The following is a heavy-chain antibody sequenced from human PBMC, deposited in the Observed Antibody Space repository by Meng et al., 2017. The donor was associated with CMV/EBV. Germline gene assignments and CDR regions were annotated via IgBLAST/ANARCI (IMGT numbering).Heavy chain of an antibody. Sequence: GESLKISCAASGFTFDDYAMHWVRQAPGKGLEWVSYISSSGSTIYYADSVKGRFTISRDNAKNSLYLQMNSLRAEDTAVYYCARAGGMYVGGSGIDYFDYWGQGTLVTVSS. CDR3: ARAGGMYVGGSGIDYFDY. D-gene: IGHD3-10*01. V-gene: IGHV3-11*04. J-gene: IGHJ4*02. CDR2: ISSSGSTI. CDR1: GFTFDDYA.